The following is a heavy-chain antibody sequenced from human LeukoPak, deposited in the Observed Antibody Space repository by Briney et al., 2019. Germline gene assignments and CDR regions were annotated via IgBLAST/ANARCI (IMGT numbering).Heavy chain of an antibody. Sequence: ASVKVSCKASGYTFTSYGISWVRQAPGQGLEWMGWISAYNCNTNYAQKLQGRVTMTTDTSTSTAYMELRSLRSDDTAVYYCARDQYCSSTSCYGGAFDIWGQGTMVTVSS. V-gene: IGHV1-18*01. J-gene: IGHJ3*02. CDR2: ISAYNCNT. CDR1: GYTFTSYG. CDR3: ARDQYCSSTSCYGGAFDI. D-gene: IGHD2-2*01.